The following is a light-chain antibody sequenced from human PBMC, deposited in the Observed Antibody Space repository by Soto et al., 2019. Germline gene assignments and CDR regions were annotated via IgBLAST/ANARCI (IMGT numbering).Light chain of an antibody. CDR1: SRDVGGYNY. V-gene: IGLV2-14*01. Sequence: QSVLTQPASVSGSPGQSISISCTGTSRDVGGYNYVSWFQQHPGKAPKLMIYEVSNRPSGVSNRFSGSKSGNTASLTISGLQAEDEADYYCTSYTTSRIVVFGGGTKLTVL. CDR3: TSYTTSRIVV. J-gene: IGLJ2*01. CDR2: EVS.